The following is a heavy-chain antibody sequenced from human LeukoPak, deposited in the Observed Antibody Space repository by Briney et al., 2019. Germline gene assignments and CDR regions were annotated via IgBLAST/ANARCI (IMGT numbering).Heavy chain of an antibody. J-gene: IGHJ4*02. CDR1: GFTFSSYE. Sequence: GGSLTLSCAASGFTFSSYEMHWVRQARGKGVEWVSYISSSGSTIYYADSVKGRFTISRDNAKNSLHLQMNSLRAEDTAVYYCARDYGGSSPFDYWGQGTLVTVSS. D-gene: IGHD4-23*01. CDR2: ISSSGSTI. CDR3: ARDYGGSSPFDY. V-gene: IGHV3-48*03.